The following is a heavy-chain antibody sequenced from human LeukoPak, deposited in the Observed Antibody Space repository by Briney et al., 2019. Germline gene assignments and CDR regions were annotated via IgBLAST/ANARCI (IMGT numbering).Heavy chain of an antibody. CDR3: ARAFLLKMYYYDSSGYRDAFDI. J-gene: IGHJ3*02. CDR1: GYTFTSYY. CDR2: INPSGGST. Sequence: ASVKVSCKASGYTFTSYYMHWVRQAPGQGLEWMGIINPSGGSTSYAQKFQGRVTMTRDMSTSTVYMELSSLRSEDTAVYYCARAFLLKMYYYDSSGYRDAFDIWGQGTMVTVSS. D-gene: IGHD3-22*01. V-gene: IGHV1-46*01.